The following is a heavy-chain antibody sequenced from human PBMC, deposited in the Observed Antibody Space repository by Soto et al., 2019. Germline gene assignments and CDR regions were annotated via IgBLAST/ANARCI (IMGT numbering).Heavy chain of an antibody. J-gene: IGHJ4*02. CDR3: AKTGTTVYFDY. Sequence: GGSLRLSCAASGFTFSNYAMSWVRQAPGKGLEWVSLISGSDGSTYYADSVKGRFTISRDNSKNTLYLQMNSLRAEDTAVYYCAKTGTTVYFDYWGQGTLVTVSS. V-gene: IGHV3-23*01. CDR2: ISGSDGST. D-gene: IGHD1-7*01. CDR1: GFTFSNYA.